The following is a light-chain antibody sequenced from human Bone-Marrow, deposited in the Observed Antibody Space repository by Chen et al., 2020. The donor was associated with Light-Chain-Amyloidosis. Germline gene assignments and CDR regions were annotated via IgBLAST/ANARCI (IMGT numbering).Light chain of an antibody. J-gene: IGLJ2*01. Sequence: SYELTQPPSGSVSPGQTARSHCTGDDLPTKYAYWYQQKPGQAPVLVIHIDTERPSGISERFSGSSSGTTATLTISVVQAEDEAAYHCQSADSSGTYEVIFGGGTKLTVL. V-gene: IGLV3-25*03. CDR1: DLPTKY. CDR3: QSADSSGTYEVI. CDR2: IDT.